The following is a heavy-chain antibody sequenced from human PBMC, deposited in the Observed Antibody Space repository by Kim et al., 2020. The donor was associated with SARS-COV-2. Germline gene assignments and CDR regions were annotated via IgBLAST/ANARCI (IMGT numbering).Heavy chain of an antibody. Sequence: SETLSLTCTVSGASINTYYWSWSRQPPGKGLEWIGYVYYNGDTDYNPSLKSRVTISIDTAKNQFSLRLTSVTAAATAVYYCARAGQLGTAITFDFWGQG. CDR1: GASINTYY. D-gene: IGHD6-13*01. CDR3: ARAGQLGTAITFDF. V-gene: IGHV4-59*01. J-gene: IGHJ4*02. CDR2: VYYNGDT.